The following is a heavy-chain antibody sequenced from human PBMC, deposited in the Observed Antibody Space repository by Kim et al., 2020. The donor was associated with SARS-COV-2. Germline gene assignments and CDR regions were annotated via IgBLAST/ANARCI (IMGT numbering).Heavy chain of an antibody. J-gene: IGHJ4*02. D-gene: IGHD6-13*01. CDR3: AKESRSIAAAGPNFDY. Sequence: SVKGRFTISRDNAKNSLYLQMNSLRAEDTALYYCAKESRSIAAAGPNFDYWGQGTLVTVSS. V-gene: IGHV3-9*01.